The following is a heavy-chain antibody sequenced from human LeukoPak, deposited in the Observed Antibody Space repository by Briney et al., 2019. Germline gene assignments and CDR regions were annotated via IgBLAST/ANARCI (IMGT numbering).Heavy chain of an antibody. CDR1: GYTFTSYG. Sequence: ASVKVSCKASGYTFTSYGISWVRQAPGQGLEWMGWISAYNGNTNYAQKLQGRVTMTTDTSTSTAYMELRSLRSDDTAVYYCAGGSSSWYGEGVGVGYWGQGTLVTVSS. V-gene: IGHV1-18*01. CDR3: AGGSSSWYGEGVGVGY. D-gene: IGHD6-13*01. J-gene: IGHJ4*02. CDR2: ISAYNGNT.